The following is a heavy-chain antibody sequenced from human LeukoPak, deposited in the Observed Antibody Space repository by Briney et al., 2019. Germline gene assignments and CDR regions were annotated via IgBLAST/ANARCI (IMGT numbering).Heavy chain of an antibody. Sequence: PGRSLRLSCAASGFTFSSYGMHWVRQAPGKGLEWVAVISYDGSNKYYADSVKGRFTISRDNSKNTLYLQMNSLRAEDTAVYYCAKGPVPFDPWGQGTLVTVPS. CDR3: AKGPVPFDP. J-gene: IGHJ5*02. CDR1: GFTFSSYG. CDR2: ISYDGSNK. V-gene: IGHV3-30*18.